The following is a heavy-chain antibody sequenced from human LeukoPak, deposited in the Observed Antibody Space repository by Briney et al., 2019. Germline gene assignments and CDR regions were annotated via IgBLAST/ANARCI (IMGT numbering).Heavy chain of an antibody. D-gene: IGHD5-12*01. CDR1: GFTVSSNY. CDR3: SKNGLVATTYYFDS. CDR2: IYSGCST. V-gene: IGHV3-53*01. J-gene: IGHJ4*02. Sequence: GGCLRLSCAASGFTVSSNYMSWVRQARGEGLGWVSVIYSGCSTYYADSVKGRFTISRDNSKNTLYLQMNSLRAEDTALYYCSKNGLVATTYYFDSWGQGTLVTVSS.